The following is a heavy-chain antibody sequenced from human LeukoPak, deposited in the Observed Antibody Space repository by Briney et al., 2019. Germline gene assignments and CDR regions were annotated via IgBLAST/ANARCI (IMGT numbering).Heavy chain of an antibody. D-gene: IGHD3-10*01. CDR1: GYSFTNYW. CDR3: ARPAYGSTYLFGY. J-gene: IGHJ4*02. CDR2: IYPGDSDT. V-gene: IGHV5-51*01. Sequence: GESLKISCKGSGYSFTNYWIGWVGQMPGKGLEWMGIIYPGDSDTRYSPSFQGQVTISADKSISTAYLQWSSLKASDTAMYYCARPAYGSTYLFGYWGQGTRVTVSS.